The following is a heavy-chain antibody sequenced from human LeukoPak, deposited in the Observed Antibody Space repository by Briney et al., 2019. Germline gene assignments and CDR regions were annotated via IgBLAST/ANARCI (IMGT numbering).Heavy chain of an antibody. CDR1: GYNFINYA. D-gene: IGHD2-15*01. CDR2: INPYNGNS. CDR3: ARECSGGSCYLGY. J-gene: IGHJ4*02. V-gene: IGHV1-18*01. Sequence: ASVKVSCKASGYNFINYAISWVRQAPGQGLEWMGWINPYNGNSKYAQKFQGRVTMTRDTSISTAYMELSRLRSDDTAVYYCARECSGGSCYLGYWGQGTLVTVSS.